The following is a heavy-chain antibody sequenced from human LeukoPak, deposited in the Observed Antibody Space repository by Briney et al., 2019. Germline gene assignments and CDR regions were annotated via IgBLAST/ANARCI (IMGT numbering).Heavy chain of an antibody. Sequence: ASVKVSCKASGDIFTHHGVTWGRQAPGQGLEWMGWISGYNGDTHYAQNLQGRVTMTTDTATSTAYMELRSLTSDDTAVYYCARDPTNTSGRYAHFDYWGQGTLVTVSS. D-gene: IGHD6-19*01. V-gene: IGHV1-18*01. CDR1: GDIFTHHG. CDR2: ISGYNGDT. CDR3: ARDPTNTSGRYAHFDY. J-gene: IGHJ4*02.